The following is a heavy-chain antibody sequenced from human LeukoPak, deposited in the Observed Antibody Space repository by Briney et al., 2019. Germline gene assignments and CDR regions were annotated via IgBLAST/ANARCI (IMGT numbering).Heavy chain of an antibody. CDR1: GGSIGLYH. Sequence: PSETLSLTCTLSGGSIGLYHWTRIRQPPGKGLEWIGYVYYNGSTKYNLSLKSRVTISIDTSKNQFSLKLNSLTEADSVVYYCARDRAAGSDWLDPWGQGTLVTVSS. J-gene: IGHJ5*02. CDR3: ARDRAAGSDWLDP. V-gene: IGHV4-59*01. D-gene: IGHD3-10*01. CDR2: VYYNGST.